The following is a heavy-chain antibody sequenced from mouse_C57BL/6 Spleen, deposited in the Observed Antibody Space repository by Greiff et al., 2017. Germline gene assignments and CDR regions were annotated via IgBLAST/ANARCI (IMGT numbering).Heavy chain of an antibody. CDR3: ARWKDWFAY. J-gene: IGHJ3*01. CDR2: IYPGDGDT. V-gene: IGHV1-82*01. Sequence: VKLMESGPELVKPGASVKISCKASGYAFSSSWMNWVKQRPGKGLEWIGRIYPGDGDTNYNGKFKGKATLTADKSSSTAYMQLSSLTSEDSAVYFCARWKDWFAYWGQGTLVTVSA. CDR1: GYAFSSSW.